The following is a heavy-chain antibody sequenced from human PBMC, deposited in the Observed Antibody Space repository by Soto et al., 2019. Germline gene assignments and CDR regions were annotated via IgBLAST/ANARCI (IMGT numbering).Heavy chain of an antibody. J-gene: IGHJ6*02. CDR1: GGTFSSYT. D-gene: IGHD6-19*01. CDR3: AKEGDSSGFYGLDV. Sequence: QVQLVQSGAEVKKPGSSVKVSFKASGGTFSSYTISWMRQAPGQGLEWMGRTIPIPGIANYAQKFQGRVTLSADKSTSTAYMVLSGLRSEDTAVYYCAKEGDSSGFYGLDVWGQGTTVTVSS. V-gene: IGHV1-69*08. CDR2: TIPIPGIA.